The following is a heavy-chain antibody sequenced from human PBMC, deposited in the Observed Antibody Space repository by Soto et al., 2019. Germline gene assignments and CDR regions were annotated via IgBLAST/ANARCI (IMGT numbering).Heavy chain of an antibody. CDR2: INPNSGGT. CDR1: GYTFTGYY. D-gene: IGHD1-26*01. J-gene: IGHJ3*02. V-gene: IGHV1-2*04. Sequence: ASVKVSCKASGYTFTGYYMHWVRQAPGQGLEWMGWINPNSGGTNYAQKFQGWVTMTRDTSISTAYMELSRLRSDDTAVYYSGKGSWDQPVKAADAFGTGGQGTKAT. CDR3: GKGSWDQPVKAADAFGT.